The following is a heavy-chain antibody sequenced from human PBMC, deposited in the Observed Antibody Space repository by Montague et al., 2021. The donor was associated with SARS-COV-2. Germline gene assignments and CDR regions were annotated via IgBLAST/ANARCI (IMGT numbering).Heavy chain of an antibody. CDR3: VRDTGSAQAGFDA. J-gene: IGHJ4*02. D-gene: IGHD4-17*01. Sequence: CAISGDSVWSNTAAWNWIRQSPSGGLEWLGRTNYRSKWTSDYATSVEGRINIDPDTSENQFFLHLRSVTPEDTGVYYCVRDTGSAQAGFDAWGQGTLVTVSS. CDR1: GDSVWSNTAA. V-gene: IGHV6-1*01. CDR2: TNYRSKWTS.